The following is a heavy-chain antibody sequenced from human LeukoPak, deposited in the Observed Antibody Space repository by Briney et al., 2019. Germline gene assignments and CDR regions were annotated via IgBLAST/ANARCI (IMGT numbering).Heavy chain of an antibody. V-gene: IGHV1-2*06. J-gene: IGHJ5*02. CDR1: GYTFTGYY. CDR2: INPNSGGT. CDR3: ARVRHSTYYYDSSGYYPNWFDP. D-gene: IGHD3-22*01. Sequence: GASVKVSCKASGYTFTGYYMHWVRQAPGQGLEWMGRINPNSGGTNYEQKFQGRVTMTRDTSISTAYMELSRLRSDDTAVYYCARVRHSTYYYDSSGYYPNWFDPWGQGTLVTVSS.